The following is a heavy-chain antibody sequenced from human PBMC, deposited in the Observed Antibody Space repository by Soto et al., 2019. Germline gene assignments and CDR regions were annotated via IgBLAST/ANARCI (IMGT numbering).Heavy chain of an antibody. D-gene: IGHD4-4*01. CDR3: ARTQDYRKRYYYYYMDV. V-gene: IGHV4-34*01. CDR1: GGSFSGYY. Sequence: PSETLSLTCAVYGGSFSGYYWSWIRQPPGKGLEWIGEINHSGSTNYNPSLKSRVTISVDTSKNQFSLKLSSVTAADTAVYYCARTQDYRKRYYYYYMDVWGKGTTVTVSS. J-gene: IGHJ6*03. CDR2: INHSGST.